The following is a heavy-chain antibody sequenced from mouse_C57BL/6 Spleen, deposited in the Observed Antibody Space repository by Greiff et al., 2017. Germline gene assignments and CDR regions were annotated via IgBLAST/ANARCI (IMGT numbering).Heavy chain of an antibody. V-gene: IGHV2-5*01. CDR3: AKNREGYAMNY. Sequence: VKVVESGPGLVQPSQSLSITCTVSGFSLTSYGVHWVRQSPGKGLEWLGVIWRGGSTDYNAAFMSRLSITKDNSKSQVFFKMNSLQADDTAIYYCAKNREGYAMNYWGQGTSVTVSS. CDR2: IWRGGST. CDR1: GFSLTSYG. J-gene: IGHJ4*01.